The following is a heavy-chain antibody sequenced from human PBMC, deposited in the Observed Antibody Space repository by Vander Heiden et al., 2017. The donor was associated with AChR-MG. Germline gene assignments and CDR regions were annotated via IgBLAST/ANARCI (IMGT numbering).Heavy chain of an antibody. CDR2: IIPIFGTA. D-gene: IGHD6-19*01. Sequence: VQLVQSAPEVQKPGPSAKVSCQASGGPFSSEAISWGGQAPEQGLEWMGGIIPIFGTAIYAQKCQGRVTITADKSTSTAYMELSSLRSEDTAGYYCATNGGLAVAGTIDYWGQGTLVTVSS. J-gene: IGHJ4*02. CDR3: ATNGGLAVAGTIDY. V-gene: IGHV1-69*06. CDR1: GGPFSSEA.